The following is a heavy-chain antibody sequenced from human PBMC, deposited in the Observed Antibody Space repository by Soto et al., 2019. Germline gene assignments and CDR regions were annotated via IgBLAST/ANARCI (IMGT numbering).Heavy chain of an antibody. CDR3: ARESGYSSGWYPDY. CDR2: ISAYNGNT. V-gene: IGHV1-18*01. D-gene: IGHD6-19*01. CDR1: GYTFTSYG. Sequence: QVQLVQSGAAVKEPGASVKVSCKTSGYTFTSYGISWVRQAPGQGLEWMGWISAYNGNTNYTQKVQGKVTMTTSTYTRAAYMVLRSLRSDDTAVYFSARESGYSSGWYPDYWGQGTLVTVSS. J-gene: IGHJ4*02.